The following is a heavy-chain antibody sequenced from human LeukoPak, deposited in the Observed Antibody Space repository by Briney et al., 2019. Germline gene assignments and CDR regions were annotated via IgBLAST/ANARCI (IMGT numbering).Heavy chain of an antibody. CDR1: GFTFSSYW. CDR3: AKDGYSSGWLGIYYFDY. J-gene: IGHJ4*02. CDR2: INSDGSST. Sequence: GGSLRLSCAASGFTFSSYWMHWVRQAPGKGLVWVSRINSDGSSTNYADSVKGRFTISRDNAKNTLYLQMNSLRAEDTAVYYCAKDGYSSGWLGIYYFDYWGQGTLVTVSS. V-gene: IGHV3-74*01. D-gene: IGHD6-19*01.